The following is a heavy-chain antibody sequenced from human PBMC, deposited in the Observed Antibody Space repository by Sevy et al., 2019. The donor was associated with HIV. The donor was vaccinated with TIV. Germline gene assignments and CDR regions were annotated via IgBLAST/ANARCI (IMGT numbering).Heavy chain of an antibody. CDR2: IYSGGST. CDR1: GFTVSSNY. D-gene: IGHD6-19*01. CDR3: ARTQRSGWYLDAFDI. V-gene: IGHV3-53*01. J-gene: IGHJ3*02. Sequence: GGSLRLSCAASGFTVSSNYMSWVRQAPGKGLEWVSVIYSGGSTYYVDSVKGRFTISRDNSKNTLYLQMNSLRAEDTAVYYCARTQRSGWYLDAFDIWGQGTMVTVSS.